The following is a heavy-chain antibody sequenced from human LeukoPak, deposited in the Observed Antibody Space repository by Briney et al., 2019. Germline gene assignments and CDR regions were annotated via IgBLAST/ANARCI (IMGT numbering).Heavy chain of an antibody. CDR3: ARRELRGPFDH. V-gene: IGHV4-59*08. J-gene: IGHJ4*02. CDR1: GGSISSYY. D-gene: IGHD3-16*01. CDR2: IYYSGST. Sequence: KPSETLSLTCTVSGGSISSYYWSWIRQPPGKGLEWIGYIYYSGSTNYNPSLKSRVTISVDTSKNQFSLKLSSVTAADTAAYYCARRELRGPFDHWGQGTLVTVSS.